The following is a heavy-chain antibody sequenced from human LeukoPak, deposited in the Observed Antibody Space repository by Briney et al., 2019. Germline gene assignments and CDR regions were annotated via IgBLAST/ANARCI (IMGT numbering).Heavy chain of an antibody. V-gene: IGHV1-8*03. Sequence: GASVKVSCKASGYSFTGYYMHWVRQAPGQGLEWMGWMNPNSGNTGYAQKFQGRVTITRNTSLSTAYMELSSLRSEDTAVYYCARGGGYSYGYSDYWGQGTLVTVSS. CDR2: MNPNSGNT. J-gene: IGHJ4*02. D-gene: IGHD5-18*01. CDR3: ARGGGYSYGYSDY. CDR1: GYSFTGYY.